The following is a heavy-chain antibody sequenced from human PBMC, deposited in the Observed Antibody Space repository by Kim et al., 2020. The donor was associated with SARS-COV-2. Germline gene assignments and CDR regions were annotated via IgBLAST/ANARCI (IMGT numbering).Heavy chain of an antibody. J-gene: IGHJ4*02. V-gene: IGHV4-59*08. D-gene: IGHD3-9*01. CDR1: GESMTFYY. CDR3: ARHMSPSGRYFYLDD. Sequence: SETLSLTCSVSGESMTFYYWSWLRQAPGKRLEWIAYIYHDGATDYNPSLSSRLTLSIDTARKQVYLTLTNVTATDTAIYYCARHMSPSGRYFYLDDWGQGTLVTVSS. CDR2: IYHDGAT.